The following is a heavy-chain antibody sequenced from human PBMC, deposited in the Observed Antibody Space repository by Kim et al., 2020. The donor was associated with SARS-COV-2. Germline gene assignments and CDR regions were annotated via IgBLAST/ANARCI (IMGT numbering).Heavy chain of an antibody. D-gene: IGHD6-13*01. CDR3: ARGVRIAAASVVLDY. J-gene: IGHJ4*02. V-gene: IGHV4-59*09. Sequence: PSPKSRVTISVDTSKNQFSLKLSSVTAADTAVYYCARGVRIAAASVVLDYWGQGTLVTVSS.